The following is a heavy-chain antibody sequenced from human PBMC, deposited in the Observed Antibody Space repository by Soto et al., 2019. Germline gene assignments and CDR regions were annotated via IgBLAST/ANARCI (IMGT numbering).Heavy chain of an antibody. CDR3: ARDGPRGSNYAYGVDY. Sequence: QVPLVESGGGVVQPGRSLRLSCAASGFTFSTYGMHWVRQAPGEGLEWVAVIWYDGSNKFYADSVKGRFTISRDNSKNSLYVQMSSLRVEDTAVYYCARDGPRGSNYAYGVDYWGQGTLVTVSS. J-gene: IGHJ4*02. CDR1: GFTFSTYG. V-gene: IGHV3-33*01. D-gene: IGHD3-16*01. CDR2: IWYDGSNK.